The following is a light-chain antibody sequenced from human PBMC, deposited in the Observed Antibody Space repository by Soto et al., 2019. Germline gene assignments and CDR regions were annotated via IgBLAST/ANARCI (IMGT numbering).Light chain of an antibody. CDR1: QSVRSY. CDR3: QEHSNWPLYT. Sequence: EIVLTQSPATLSLSPGERATLSCRASQSVRSYLAWYQQKPGRAPRLIIYDASNRATGIPARFSGSGSGTDFTLTISSLEPEDFAFYYCQEHSNWPLYTFGQGTKLEIK. CDR2: DAS. J-gene: IGKJ2*01. V-gene: IGKV3-11*01.